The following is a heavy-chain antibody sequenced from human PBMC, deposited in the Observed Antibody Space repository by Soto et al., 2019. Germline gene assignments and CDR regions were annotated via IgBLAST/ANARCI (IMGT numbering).Heavy chain of an antibody. J-gene: IGHJ6*02. CDR2: IYYSGST. V-gene: IGHV4-59*05. CDR3: ARIMVRGVRICMDV. D-gene: IGHD3-10*01. Sequence: SETLSLTCTVSGGSISSYYWSWIRRPPGKGLEWIGSIYYSGSTNYNPSLKSRVTISVDTSKNQFSLKLSSVTAADTAVYYCARIMVRGVRICMDVWGQGTTVTVS. CDR1: GGSISSYY.